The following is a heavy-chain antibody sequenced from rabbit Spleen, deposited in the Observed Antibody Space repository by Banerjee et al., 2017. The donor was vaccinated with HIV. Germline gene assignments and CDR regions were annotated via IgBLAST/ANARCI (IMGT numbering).Heavy chain of an antibody. CDR1: GFSFSGDSY. V-gene: IGHV1S45*01. J-gene: IGHJ4*01. D-gene: IGHD4-1*01. Sequence: QQQLEESGGGLVKPGGTLTLTCTASGFSFSGDSYMCWVRQAPGKGLEWIACIDAGSSGFTYFATWAKGRFTCSKASWTTVTLQMTSLTAADTASYFCARDLAGAVGWNFDLWGPGTLVTVS. CDR3: ARDLAGAVGWNFDL. CDR2: IDAGSSGFT.